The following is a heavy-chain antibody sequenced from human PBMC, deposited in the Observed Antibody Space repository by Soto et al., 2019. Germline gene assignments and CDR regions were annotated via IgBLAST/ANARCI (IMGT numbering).Heavy chain of an antibody. CDR1: GGSISSGDYY. CDR3: ARDKSYYDSSGISWFDP. J-gene: IGHJ5*02. Sequence: TLSLTCTVSGGSISSGDYYWSWIRQPPGKGLEWIGYIYYSGSTYYNPSLKSRVTISVDTSKNQFSLKLSSVTAADTAVYYCARDKSYYDSSGISWFDPWGQGTLVTVSS. D-gene: IGHD3-22*01. V-gene: IGHV4-30-4*01. CDR2: IYYSGST.